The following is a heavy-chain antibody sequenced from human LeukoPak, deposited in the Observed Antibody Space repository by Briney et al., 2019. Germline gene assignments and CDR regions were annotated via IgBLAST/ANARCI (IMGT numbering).Heavy chain of an antibody. D-gene: IGHD1-1*01. V-gene: IGHV4-39*07. CDR1: GGSIGKTSYY. Sequence: PSETLSLTCTVFGGSIGKTSYYWGWIRQPPGKGLEWIGNIYYSGTTYYNPSLKSRVTISVDTSKNQFSLTLNSVTAADTAVYFCARFKQLGRSFDSWGLGSLVTVSS. CDR2: IYYSGTT. J-gene: IGHJ4*02. CDR3: ARFKQLGRSFDS.